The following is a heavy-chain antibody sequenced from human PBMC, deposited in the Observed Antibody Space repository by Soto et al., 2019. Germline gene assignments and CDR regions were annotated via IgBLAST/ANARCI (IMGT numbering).Heavy chain of an antibody. CDR2: IIPIFGTA. CDR3: ARHPPITARDFAY. Sequence: QVQLVQSGAEVKKPGSSVKVSCKASGGTFSSYAISWVRQSPGQGLEWMGGIIPIFGTANSAQKFQVRVTITADESTSTAYMELSSRRSEDTAVYYCARHPPITARDFAYWGQGTRVTVSA. V-gene: IGHV1-69*12. J-gene: IGHJ4*02. D-gene: IGHD5-18*01. CDR1: GGTFSSYA.